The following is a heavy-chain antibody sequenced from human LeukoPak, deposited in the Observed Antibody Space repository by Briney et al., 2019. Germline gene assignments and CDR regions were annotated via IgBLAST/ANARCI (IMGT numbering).Heavy chain of an antibody. CDR1: GDSISSYY. CDR2: IYISGST. CDR3: ARDERSSFDP. J-gene: IGHJ5*02. V-gene: IGHV4-4*07. Sequence: SETLSLTCTVSGDSISSYYWSGIRQPAGKGLEWIGRIYISGSTNYNPSLKSRVTMSVDTSKNQFSLKLSSVTAADTAVYYCARDERSSFDPWGQGTLVTVSS. D-gene: IGHD5-24*01.